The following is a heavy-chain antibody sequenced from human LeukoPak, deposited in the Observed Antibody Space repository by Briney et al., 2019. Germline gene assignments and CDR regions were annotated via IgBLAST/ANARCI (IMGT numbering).Heavy chain of an antibody. CDR3: AKDTSAGYSNSWADS. D-gene: IGHD6-13*01. J-gene: IGHJ4*02. V-gene: IGHV3-9*01. CDR1: GFSLDGYA. Sequence: PGRSLRLSCAASGFSLDGYAMHWVRQAPGKGLEWVSGISWNSGGIGYADSVKDRFTISRDNAKNSLYLQMNSLRTEDTALYYCAKDTSAGYSNSWADSWGQGTLVTVSS. CDR2: ISWNSGGI.